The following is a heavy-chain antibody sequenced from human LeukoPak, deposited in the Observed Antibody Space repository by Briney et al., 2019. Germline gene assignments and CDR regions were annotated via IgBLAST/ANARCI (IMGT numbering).Heavy chain of an antibody. J-gene: IGHJ3*02. D-gene: IGHD2-21*02. CDR1: GFTVSSNY. CDR3: ARVGLGVTHDALDI. CDR2: IYSGGST. Sequence: GGSLRRSCAASGFTVSSNYMSWVRQAPGKGLEWVSVIYSGGSTYYADSVKGRFTISRDNSKNTLYLQMNSLRAEDTAVYYCARVGLGVTHDALDIWGQGTMVTVSS. V-gene: IGHV3-66*01.